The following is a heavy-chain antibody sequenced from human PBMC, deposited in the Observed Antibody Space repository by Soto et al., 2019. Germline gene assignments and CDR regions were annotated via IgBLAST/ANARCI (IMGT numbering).Heavy chain of an antibody. Sequence: ASVKVSCKASGYTFTGYYMHWVRQAPGQGLEWMGWINPNSGGTNYAQKFQGWVTMTRDTSISTAYMELSRLRSDDTAVYYCARSDGGSADAFDIWGQGTMVTVSS. J-gene: IGHJ3*02. CDR2: INPNSGGT. V-gene: IGHV1-2*04. CDR1: GYTFTGYY. D-gene: IGHD3-10*01. CDR3: ARSDGGSADAFDI.